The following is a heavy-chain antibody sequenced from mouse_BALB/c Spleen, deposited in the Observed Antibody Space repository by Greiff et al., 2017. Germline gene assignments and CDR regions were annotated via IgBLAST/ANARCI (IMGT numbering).Heavy chain of an antibody. Sequence: VKLQESGPGLVQPSQSLSITCTVSGFSLTSYGVHWVRQSPGKGLEWLGVIWSGGSTDYNAAFISRLSISKDNSKSQVFFKMNSLQADDTAIYYCASLSTMITTLDYWGQGTSVTVSS. D-gene: IGHD2-4*01. CDR2: IWSGGST. CDR3: ASLSTMITTLDY. CDR1: GFSLTSYG. V-gene: IGHV2-4-1*01. J-gene: IGHJ4*01.